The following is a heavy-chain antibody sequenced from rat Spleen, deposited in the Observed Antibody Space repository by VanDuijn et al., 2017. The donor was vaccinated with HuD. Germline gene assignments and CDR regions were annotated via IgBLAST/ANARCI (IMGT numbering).Heavy chain of an antibody. J-gene: IGHJ4*01. D-gene: IGHD5-1*01. CDR2: IWNHGGT. CDR3: ARAPGNGYVMDA. CDR1: GLSLTSNS. V-gene: IGHV2-47*01. Sequence: QVQLKESGPGLVQPSQTLSLTCTVSGLSLTSNSLSWIRQPPGKGLEWIGVIWNHGGTEYNSALKSRLSISRDTSKNHIFLKMNSLQSEDTATYHCARAPGNGYVMDAWGQGASVTVSS.